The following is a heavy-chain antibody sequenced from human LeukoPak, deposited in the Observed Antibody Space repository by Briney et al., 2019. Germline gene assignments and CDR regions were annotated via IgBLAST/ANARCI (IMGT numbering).Heavy chain of an antibody. J-gene: IGHJ4*02. V-gene: IGHV3-33*08. CDR3: ARRIAVAGTTIDY. Sequence: GSLRLSCAASGFTFSSYGMHWVRQAPGKGLEWVAVIWYGGSNKYYADSVKGRFTISRDNSKNTLYLQMNSLRAEDTAVYYCARRIAVAGTTIDYWGQGTLVTVSS. CDR1: GFTFSSYG. D-gene: IGHD6-19*01. CDR2: IWYGGSNK.